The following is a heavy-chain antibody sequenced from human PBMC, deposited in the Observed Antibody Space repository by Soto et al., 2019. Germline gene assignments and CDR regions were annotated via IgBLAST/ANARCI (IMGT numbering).Heavy chain of an antibody. Sequence: QEELVQSGAEVKKPGSSVNVSCRTSEGTFASYSITWLRQVPGQRLEWMGEIIPLMRTVNYAQKFQDRVTITGDRSTSTLYMALSSLRSDDTAVYYCARDPVDLFGYLDVWGQGTPVTVSS. D-gene: IGHD2-21*01. J-gene: IGHJ6*02. CDR3: ARDPVDLFGYLDV. CDR1: EGTFASYS. CDR2: IIPLMRTV. V-gene: IGHV1-69*06.